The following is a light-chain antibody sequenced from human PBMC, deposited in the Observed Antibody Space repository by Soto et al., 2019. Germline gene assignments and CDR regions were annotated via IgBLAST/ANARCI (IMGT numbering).Light chain of an antibody. CDR2: GSF. CDR1: QDIRTE. J-gene: IGKJ1*01. CDR3: LQDYSYPRT. Sequence: AIQMTQSPSSLSASIGDRVTITCRASQDIRTELAWYQQRPGKAPKLLVYGSFTLQSGVPSRFSGSGSGTDFTLTISSLQPEEFATYFCLQDYSYPRTFGQGTKVEIK. V-gene: IGKV1-6*01.